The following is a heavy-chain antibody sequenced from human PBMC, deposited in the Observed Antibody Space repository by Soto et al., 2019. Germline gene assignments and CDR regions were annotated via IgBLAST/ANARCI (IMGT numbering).Heavy chain of an antibody. V-gene: IGHV4-34*01. Sequence: SETLSLTCAVYGGSFSGYYWSWIRQPPGKGLEWIGEINHSRSTNYNPSLKSRVTISVDTSKNQFSLKLSSVTAADTAVYYCARANIVAVAGTGPYDSSGYPDYWGQGTLVTVSS. CDR1: GGSFSGYY. CDR2: INHSRST. D-gene: IGHD3-22*01. J-gene: IGHJ4*02. CDR3: ARANIVAVAGTGPYDSSGYPDY.